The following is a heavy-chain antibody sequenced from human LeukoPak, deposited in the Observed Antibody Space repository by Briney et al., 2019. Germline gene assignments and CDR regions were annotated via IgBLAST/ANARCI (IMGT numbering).Heavy chain of an antibody. CDR3: ARGGLRPKDTYYYDSSGYYDY. CDR1: GYTFTGYY. Sequence: ASVKVSFKASGYTFTGYYMHWVRQAPGQGLEWMGWINPNSGGTNYAQKFQGRVTMTRDTSISTAYMELSRLRSDDTAVYYCARGGLRPKDTYYYDSSGYYDYWGQGTLVTVSS. V-gene: IGHV1-2*02. CDR2: INPNSGGT. J-gene: IGHJ4*02. D-gene: IGHD3-22*01.